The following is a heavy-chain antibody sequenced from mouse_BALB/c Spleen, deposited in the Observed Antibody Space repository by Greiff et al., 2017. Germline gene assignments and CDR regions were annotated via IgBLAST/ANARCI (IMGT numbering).Heavy chain of an antibody. CDR2: INPSNGGT. J-gene: IGHJ4*01. Sequence: QVQLQQSGAELVRPGTSVKVSCKASGYAFTSYYMYWVKQRPGQGLEWIGEINPSNGGTNFNEKFKSKATLTVDKSSSTAYMQLSSLTSEDSAVYYCTRSTALYAMDYWGQGTSVTVSS. D-gene: IGHD1-2*01. CDR3: TRSTALYAMDY. V-gene: IGHV1S81*02. CDR1: GYAFTSYY.